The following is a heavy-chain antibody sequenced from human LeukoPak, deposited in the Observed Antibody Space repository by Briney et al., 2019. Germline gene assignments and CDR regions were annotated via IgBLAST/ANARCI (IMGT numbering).Heavy chain of an antibody. CDR2: IYYSGST. V-gene: IGHV4-39*01. J-gene: IGHJ4*02. CDR3: ARLTGYDILTGYYTFDY. D-gene: IGHD3-9*01. CDR1: GGSFSGYY. Sequence: SETLSLTCAVYGGSFSGYYWGWIRQPPGKGLEWIGSIYYSGSTYYNPSLKSRVTISVDTSKNQFSLKLSSVTAADTAVYYCARLTGYDILTGYYTFDYWGQGTLVTVSS.